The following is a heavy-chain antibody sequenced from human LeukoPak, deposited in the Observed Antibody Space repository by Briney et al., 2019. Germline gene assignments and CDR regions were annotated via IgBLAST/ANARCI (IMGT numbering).Heavy chain of an antibody. V-gene: IGHV3-23*01. J-gene: IGHJ4*02. Sequence: GGSLRLSCAASGFTFSSYAMSWVRQAPGKGLEWVSAISGSGGSTYYADSVKGRFTISRDNSKNTLYLQMNGLRAEDTAVYYCAKVRVPWLFPSITFDYWGQGTLVTVSS. CDR3: AKVRVPWLFPSITFDY. CDR1: GFTFSSYA. D-gene: IGHD3-22*01. CDR2: ISGSGGST.